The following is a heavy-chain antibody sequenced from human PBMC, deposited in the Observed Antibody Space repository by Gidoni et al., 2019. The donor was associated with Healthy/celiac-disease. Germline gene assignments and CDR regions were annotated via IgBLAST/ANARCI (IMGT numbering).Heavy chain of an antibody. CDR1: GGSISSYY. Sequence: QVQLQESGPGLVKPSETLSVHCPVAGGSISSYYWGWIRQPPGKGLEWIGYIYYRGSTHYNPSLKSRVTISVDTSKNQFSLKLRSVTAADTAVYYCARDYPGHYGYWGQGTLVTVSS. J-gene: IGHJ4*02. V-gene: IGHV4-59*01. CDR2: IYYRGST. D-gene: IGHD4-17*01. CDR3: ARDYPGHYGY.